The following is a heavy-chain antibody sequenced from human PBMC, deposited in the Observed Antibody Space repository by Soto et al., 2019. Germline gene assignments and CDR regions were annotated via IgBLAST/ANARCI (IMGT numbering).Heavy chain of an antibody. Sequence: EVQLVDSGGGLVQTGGSLRLSCTAAGFTLSRYEMNWVRQAPGQGLEWVSYLNGRGSSTYYAGSVEGRFTISRDNAKNSLYVQMNRLRAAEAGVYYLARDRGAAAVWGQGTQGNVS. J-gene: IGHJ4*02. V-gene: IGHV3-48*03. D-gene: IGHD6-25*01. CDR1: GFTLSRYE. CDR3: ARDRGAAAV. CDR2: LNGRGSST.